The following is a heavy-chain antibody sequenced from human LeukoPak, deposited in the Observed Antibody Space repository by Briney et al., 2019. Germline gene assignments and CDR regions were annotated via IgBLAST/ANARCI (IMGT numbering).Heavy chain of an antibody. D-gene: IGHD5-24*01. CDR2: ICGSGGTK. CDR1: GFGFSSYD. J-gene: IGHJ4*02. V-gene: IGHV3-23*01. Sequence: GGSLRLSCAASGFGFSSYDMSWVRQPPGKGLEWVSAICGSGGTKYYADTVKRQITVTMDNSKNTLYLPMNSLRAEDAAADDCAYASPDVEVATILSPYFDYWGQGTLVTISS. CDR3: AYASPDVEVATILSPYFDY.